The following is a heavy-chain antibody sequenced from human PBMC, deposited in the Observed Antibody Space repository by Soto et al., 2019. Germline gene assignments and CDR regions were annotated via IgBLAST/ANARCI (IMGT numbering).Heavy chain of an antibody. Sequence: LRLSCAASGFTFRSYAMSWVRQAPGKGLEWVSSISSSSDSTYYADSVKGRFTISRDNSKNTLYLHMNRLRAEDTAVYYCAKNPTSSGWYYFDYWGQGTLVTV. CDR1: GFTFRSYA. D-gene: IGHD6-19*01. CDR3: AKNPTSSGWYYFDY. V-gene: IGHV3-23*01. J-gene: IGHJ4*02. CDR2: ISSSSDST.